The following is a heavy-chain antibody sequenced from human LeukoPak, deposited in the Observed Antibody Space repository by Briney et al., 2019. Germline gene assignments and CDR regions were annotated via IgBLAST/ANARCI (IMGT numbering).Heavy chain of an antibody. D-gene: IGHD6-13*01. Sequence: GGSLRLSCAAPGFTFSSYEVNWVRQAPGKGLEWVSYINSNSKTIYYADSVKGRFSISRDNAKNSVYLQMNSLRVEDTAFYYCARDRAGLAGFFDSWGQGTLVTVSS. CDR1: GFTFSSYE. CDR2: INSNSKTI. CDR3: ARDRAGLAGFFDS. J-gene: IGHJ4*02. V-gene: IGHV3-48*03.